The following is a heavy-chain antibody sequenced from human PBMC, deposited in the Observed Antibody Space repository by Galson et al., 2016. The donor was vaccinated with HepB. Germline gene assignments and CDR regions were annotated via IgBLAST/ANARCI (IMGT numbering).Heavy chain of an antibody. J-gene: IGHJ4*02. Sequence: SLRLSCAVSGFTVSNNYMSWVRQAPGKGLEWVAVIWSDGSNRYYADSVKGRFTISRDNSKNTLYLQMNSLRAEDTAVYYCAKRDYSDSDGYLPLFDRWGQGTLVTVSS. CDR3: AKRDYSDSDGYLPLFDR. CDR2: IWSDGSNR. V-gene: IGHV3-33*08. D-gene: IGHD3-22*01. CDR1: GFTVSNNY.